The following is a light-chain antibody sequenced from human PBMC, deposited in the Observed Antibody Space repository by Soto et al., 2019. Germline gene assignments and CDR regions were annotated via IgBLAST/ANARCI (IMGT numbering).Light chain of an antibody. J-gene: IGKJ4*01. CDR1: QSISSSY. CDR2: GVS. V-gene: IGKV3-20*01. Sequence: EIVLTQSPGTLSLSPGERATLSCRASQSISSSYFAWYQQKPGQAPRLIISGVSIRATGVPDRFSGSGSGTDFTLTISRLEPEDFALYYCQQYGSSPLTFGGGTKVEIK. CDR3: QQYGSSPLT.